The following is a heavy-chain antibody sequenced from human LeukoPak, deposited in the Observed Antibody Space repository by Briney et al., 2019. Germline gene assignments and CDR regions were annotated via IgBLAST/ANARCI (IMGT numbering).Heavy chain of an antibody. V-gene: IGHV3-30*18. J-gene: IGHJ4*02. CDR3: AKDPTGYNSYFDY. Sequence: GGSLRLSCAASGFTFSRSWMTWVRQAPGKGLEWVAVISYDGSNKYYADSVKGRFTISRDNSKNTLYLQMNSLRAEDTAVYYCAKDPTGYNSYFDYWGQGTLVTVSS. CDR2: ISYDGSNK. D-gene: IGHD5-24*01. CDR1: GFTFSRSW.